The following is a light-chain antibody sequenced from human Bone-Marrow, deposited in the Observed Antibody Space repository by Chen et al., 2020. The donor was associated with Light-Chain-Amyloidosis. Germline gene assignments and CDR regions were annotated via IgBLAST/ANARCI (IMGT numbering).Light chain of an antibody. CDR1: SSNIGAGYD. CDR3: QSYDSSLSGWV. Sequence: QSVLTQPPSVSGAPGQRVTISCTGSSSNIGAGYDVHWYQQLPGTAPKLLIYGNSNRPSGVPDRFSGAKYGTSAYLAITGIQAEDEADYYCQSYDSSLSGWVFGGGTKLTVL. CDR2: GNS. V-gene: IGLV1-40*01. J-gene: IGLJ3*02.